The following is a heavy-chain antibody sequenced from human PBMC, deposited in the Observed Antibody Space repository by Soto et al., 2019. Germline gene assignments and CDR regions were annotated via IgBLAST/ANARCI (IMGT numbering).Heavy chain of an antibody. V-gene: IGHV3-21*01. Sequence: EVQLVESGGGLVKPGGSLRLSCAASGFTFSSYSMNWVRQAPGKGLEWVSSISSSSSYIYYADSVKGRFTISRDNAKNSLYLQMNSLRAEDTAVYYCARAPYCSSTSCYIGWFDPWGQGTLVTVSS. D-gene: IGHD2-2*02. CDR2: ISSSSSYI. J-gene: IGHJ5*02. CDR3: ARAPYCSSTSCYIGWFDP. CDR1: GFTFSSYS.